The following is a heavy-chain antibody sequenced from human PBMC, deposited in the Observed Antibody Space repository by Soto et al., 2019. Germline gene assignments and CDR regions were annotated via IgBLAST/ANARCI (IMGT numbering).Heavy chain of an antibody. Sequence: SETLSLTCTVSGGSISSGGYYWSWIRQHPGKGLEWIGYIYYSGSTYYNPSLKSRVTISVDTSKNQFSLKLSSVTAADTAVYYCATTDWTAVTTRGILDYWGQGTLVPVSS. D-gene: IGHD4-17*01. CDR3: ATTDWTAVTTRGILDY. J-gene: IGHJ4*02. CDR2: IYYSGST. CDR1: GGSISSGGYY. V-gene: IGHV4-31*03.